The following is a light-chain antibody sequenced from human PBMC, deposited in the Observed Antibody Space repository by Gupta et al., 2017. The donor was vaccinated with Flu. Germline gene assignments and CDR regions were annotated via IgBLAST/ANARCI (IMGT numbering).Light chain of an antibody. V-gene: IGLV10-54*04. J-gene: IGLJ3*02. CDR2: RNN. CDR1: SNHVGNLG. CDR3: SEWDSSRSTGV. Sequence: AGLPPPPSVSKGLSPTATLTCTGDSNHVGNLGATWLQQHQGHPPKPLSYRNNNRTSGISERFSASRAGNTAALTITGLQPEEEADYYWSEWDSSRSTGVFGGGTKMNVL.